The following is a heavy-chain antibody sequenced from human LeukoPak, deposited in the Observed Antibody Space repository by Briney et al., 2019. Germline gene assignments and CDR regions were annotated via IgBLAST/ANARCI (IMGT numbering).Heavy chain of an antibody. CDR2: IYYSGST. D-gene: IGHD4-23*01. V-gene: IGHV4-30-4*01. J-gene: IGHJ3*02. CDR3: ARARWPDVFDI. CDR1: GGSISSGDYY. Sequence: SETLSLTCTVSGGSISSGDYYWSWIRQPPGKGLEWIGYIYYSGSTYYNPSLKSRVTISVDTSKNQFSLKLSSVTAADTAVYYCARARWPDVFDIWGQGTMVTVSS.